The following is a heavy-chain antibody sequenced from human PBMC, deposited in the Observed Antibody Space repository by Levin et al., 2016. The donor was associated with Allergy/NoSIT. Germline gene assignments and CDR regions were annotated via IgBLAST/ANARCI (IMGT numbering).Heavy chain of an antibody. Sequence: WIRQPPGKGLEWIGSIYYSGSTYYNPSLKSRVTISVDTSKNQFSLKLSSVTAADTAVYYCARRMVRGVIDYWGQGTLVTVSS. D-gene: IGHD3-10*01. J-gene: IGHJ4*02. V-gene: IGHV4-39*01. CDR2: IYYSGST. CDR3: ARRMVRGVIDY.